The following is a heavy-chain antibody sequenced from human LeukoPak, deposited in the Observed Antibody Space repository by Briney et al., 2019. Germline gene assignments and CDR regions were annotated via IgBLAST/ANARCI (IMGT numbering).Heavy chain of an antibody. V-gene: IGHV4-34*01. CDR3: ARAIVAFD. Sequence: GSLRLSCAASGFTVSRSYMIWARQAPGKGLEWIGEINHSGSTNYNPSLKSRVTISVGTSKNQFSLKLSSVTAADTAVYYCARAIVAFDWGQGTLVTVSS. CDR1: GFTVSRSY. CDR2: INHSGST. D-gene: IGHD3-22*01. J-gene: IGHJ4*02.